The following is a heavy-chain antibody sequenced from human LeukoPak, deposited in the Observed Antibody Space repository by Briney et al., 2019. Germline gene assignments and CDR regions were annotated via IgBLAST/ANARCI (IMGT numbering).Heavy chain of an antibody. D-gene: IGHD3-10*01. CDR1: GGSFSGYY. CDR2: INHSGST. CDR3: ARGGRRYYYGSGSYYVGNDY. Sequence: SETLSLTCAVYGGSFSGYYWSWIRQPPGKGLEWIGEINHSGSTNYNPSLKSRVTISVDTSKNQFSLKLSSVTAADTAVYYCARGGRRYYYGSGSYYVGNDYWGQGTLVTVSS. V-gene: IGHV4-34*01. J-gene: IGHJ4*02.